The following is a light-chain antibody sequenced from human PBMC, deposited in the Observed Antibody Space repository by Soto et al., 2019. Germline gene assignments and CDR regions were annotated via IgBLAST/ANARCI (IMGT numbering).Light chain of an antibody. J-gene: IGKJ2*01. Sequence: EIVLTQSPGTLSLSPGERATLSCAASQVVSSTFLAWYQQKPGQAPRLLIYSASSRATGIPDRFSGSGSGTDFTLVISRLEPEDSAVYFCHQSGSSWHTFGQGTKLEIK. CDR2: SAS. CDR1: QVVSSTF. CDR3: HQSGSSWHT. V-gene: IGKV3-20*01.